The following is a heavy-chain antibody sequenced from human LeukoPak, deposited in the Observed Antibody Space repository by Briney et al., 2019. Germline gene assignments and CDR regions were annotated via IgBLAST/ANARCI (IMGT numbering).Heavy chain of an antibody. CDR2: INWNGGST. CDR1: RYTFYDYV. D-gene: IGHD1-26*01. Sequence: GSLRLSSATARYTFYDYVMSWVRQAPGQGLEWVSGINWNGGSTGYADSVKGRFTISRDNAKNSLYLQMNSLRAEATAFYYCPRGGSYLAFDIWGKGTMVTVSS. J-gene: IGHJ3*02. V-gene: IGHV3-20*03. CDR3: PRGGSYLAFDI.